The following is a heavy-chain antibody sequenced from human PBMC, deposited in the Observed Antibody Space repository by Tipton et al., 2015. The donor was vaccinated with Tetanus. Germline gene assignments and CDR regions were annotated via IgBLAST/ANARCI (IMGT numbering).Heavy chain of an antibody. D-gene: IGHD6-13*01. CDR1: GGSINNYY. J-gene: IGHJ4*02. CDR3: ARGWGSSWYYFDY. Sequence: GLVKPSETLSLTCTVSGGSINNYYWSWIRQPPGKGLEWIGRIYTSGSTNYNPSLKSRVTMSVDTSKRQFSLKLNSVTAADTAVYYCARGWGSSWYYFDYWGQGILVTVSS. V-gene: IGHV4-4*07. CDR2: IYTSGST.